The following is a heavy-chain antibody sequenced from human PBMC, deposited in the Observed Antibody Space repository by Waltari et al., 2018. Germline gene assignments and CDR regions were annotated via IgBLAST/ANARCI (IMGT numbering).Heavy chain of an antibody. D-gene: IGHD2-15*01. CDR1: GDSMSSSDC. J-gene: IGHJ4*02. CDR3: ARDRGRGLYLDS. V-gene: IGHV4-4*02. Sequence: QLQLQESGPGLVKPSGTLSINCAVSGDSMSSSDCWSWVRQSPRKGREWIGQVRGDGRTNYNPLFASWGSVSLDTSNMQFPLKVTSATAAYTAVYYCARDRGRGLYLDSWCPGTLVTGSP. CDR2: VRGDGRT.